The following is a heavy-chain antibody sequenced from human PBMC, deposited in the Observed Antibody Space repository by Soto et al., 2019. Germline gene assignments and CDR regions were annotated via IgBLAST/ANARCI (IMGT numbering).Heavy chain of an antibody. J-gene: IGHJ4*02. CDR3: TKNSAYALDY. Sequence: LSLTCTVSGGSISSSSYYWGWIRQPPGKGLEWIGSIYHIGSTNYNPSLKSRVTMSVDTSKNQFFLKLNSVTAADTAVYYCTKNSAYALDYWGQGTLVTVSS. CDR2: IYHIGST. V-gene: IGHV4-39*07. CDR1: GGSISSSSYY. D-gene: IGHD5-12*01.